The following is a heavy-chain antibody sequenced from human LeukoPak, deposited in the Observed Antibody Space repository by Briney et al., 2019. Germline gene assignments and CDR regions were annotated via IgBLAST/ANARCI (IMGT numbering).Heavy chain of an antibody. D-gene: IGHD6-19*01. CDR1: GYSFTSYW. V-gene: IGHV5-51*01. Sequence: LGESLKISCKGSGYSFTSYWIGWVRQMPGKGLEGMGIIYPGDSDTRYSPSFQGQVTISADKSISTAYLQWSSLKASDTAMYYCARKLVAGIDRNYYMDVWGKGTTVTVSS. CDR2: IYPGDSDT. CDR3: ARKLVAGIDRNYYMDV. J-gene: IGHJ6*03.